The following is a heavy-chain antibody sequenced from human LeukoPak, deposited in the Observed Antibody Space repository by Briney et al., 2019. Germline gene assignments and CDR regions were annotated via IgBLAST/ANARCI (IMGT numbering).Heavy chain of an antibody. D-gene: IGHD2-2*01. CDR2: ISYDGSNK. Sequence: GGSLRLSCAASGFTFSSYGMHWVRQAPGKGLEWVAVISYDGSNKYYADSVKGRFTISRDNSKNTLYLQMNSLRAEDTAVYYCAGGQLGYCSSTSCYNWFDPWGQGTLVTVSS. V-gene: IGHV3-30*03. CDR1: GFTFSSYG. CDR3: AGGQLGYCSSTSCYNWFDP. J-gene: IGHJ5*02.